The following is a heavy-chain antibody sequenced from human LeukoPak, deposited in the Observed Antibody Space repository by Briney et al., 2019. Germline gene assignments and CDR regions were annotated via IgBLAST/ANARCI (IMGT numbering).Heavy chain of an antibody. CDR1: GYTFTRYY. Sequence: ASVKVSCKASGYTFTRYYMHWVRQAPGQGLEWMGIINPSGGSTSYAQKFQGRVNMTRDTSTSTVYMELSSLRSEDTAVYYCARDCVPTQNYYDSSGYHYDYWGQGTLVTVSS. V-gene: IGHV1-46*01. J-gene: IGHJ4*02. CDR2: INPSGGST. CDR3: ARDCVPTQNYYDSSGYHYDY. D-gene: IGHD3-22*01.